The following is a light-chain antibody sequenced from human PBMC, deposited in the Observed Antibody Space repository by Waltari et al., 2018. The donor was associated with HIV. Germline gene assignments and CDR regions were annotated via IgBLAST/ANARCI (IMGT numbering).Light chain of an antibody. CDR3: CSYAGSGGPVV. V-gene: IGLV2-23*02. CDR2: EVS. Sequence: QSALTQPASVSGSPGQSITISCTGTSSDFGSYNLVSWYQQHPGKAPTPMIYEVSKRPSGVSDRFSGSKSGNTASRTISGLQAEDEADYHCCSYAGSGGPVVFGGGTKLTVL. J-gene: IGLJ2*01. CDR1: SSDFGSYNL.